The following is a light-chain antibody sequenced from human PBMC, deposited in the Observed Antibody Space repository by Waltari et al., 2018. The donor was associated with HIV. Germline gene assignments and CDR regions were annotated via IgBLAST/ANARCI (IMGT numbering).Light chain of an antibody. CDR1: NLANKL. CDR2: QDN. CDR3: QAWDSGTVL. Sequence: ELTQPASVSVSIDQTVSITCSGHNLANKLPCWYQQKAGQSPVLVMYQDNKRPSGIPERFSGSNFGNTATLTISGTQAMDEADYYCQAWDSGTVLFGGGTELTVL. V-gene: IGLV3-1*01. J-gene: IGLJ2*01.